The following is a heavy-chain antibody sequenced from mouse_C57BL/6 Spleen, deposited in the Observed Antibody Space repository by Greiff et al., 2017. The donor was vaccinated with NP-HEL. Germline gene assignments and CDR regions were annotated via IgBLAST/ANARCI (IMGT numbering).Heavy chain of an antibody. J-gene: IGHJ4*01. CDR3: ARYGNYESYAMDY. Sequence: EVMLVESGGGLVQPGGSLSLSCAASGFTFTDYYMSWVRQPPGKALEWLGFIRNKANGYTTEYSASVKGRFTISRDNSQSILYLQMNALRAEDSATYYCARYGNYESYAMDYWGQGTSVTVSS. CDR2: IRNKANGYTT. CDR1: GFTFTDYY. D-gene: IGHD2-1*01. V-gene: IGHV7-3*01.